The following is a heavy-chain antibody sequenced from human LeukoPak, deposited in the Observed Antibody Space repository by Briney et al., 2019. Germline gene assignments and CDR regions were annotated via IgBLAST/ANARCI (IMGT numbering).Heavy chain of an antibody. J-gene: IGHJ5*02. CDR2: IYYSGST. V-gene: IGHV4-39*01. CDR1: GGSISSISYY. Sequence: SETLSLTCTVSGGSISSISYYWGWIRQPPGKGLEWIGSIYYSGSTYYNPSLKSRVTISVDTSKNQFSLKLSSVTAADTAVYYCAHHYYDSSGPIPWFDPWGQGTLVTVSS. CDR3: AHHYYDSSGPIPWFDP. D-gene: IGHD3-22*01.